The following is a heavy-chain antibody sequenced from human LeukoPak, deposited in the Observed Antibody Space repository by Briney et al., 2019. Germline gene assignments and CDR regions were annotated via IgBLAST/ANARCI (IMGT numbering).Heavy chain of an antibody. V-gene: IGHV3-66*01. CDR2: IYGGGTT. J-gene: IGHJ4*02. Sequence: GGSLRLSCAASGFTFSSYAMSWVRQAPGKGLEWVSVIYGGGTTYYAESVKGRFTISRDNSKNTLYLQMKSLRAEDTAVYYSAGGVRYVGGATVDTWGKGTLVT. CDR1: GFTFSSYA. CDR3: AGGVRYVGGATVDT. D-gene: IGHD3-16*02.